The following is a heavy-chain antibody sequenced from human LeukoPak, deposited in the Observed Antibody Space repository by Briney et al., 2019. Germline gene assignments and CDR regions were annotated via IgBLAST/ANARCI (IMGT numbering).Heavy chain of an antibody. Sequence: SVKVSCKASGGTFSSYAISWVRQAPGQGLEWMGRIIPILGIANYAQKFQGRVTMTEDTSTDTAYMELSSLRSEDTAVYYCEGILTGYHYWGQGTLVTVSS. CDR2: IIPILGIA. D-gene: IGHD3-9*01. CDR1: GGTFSSYA. J-gene: IGHJ4*02. CDR3: EGILTGYHY. V-gene: IGHV1-69*04.